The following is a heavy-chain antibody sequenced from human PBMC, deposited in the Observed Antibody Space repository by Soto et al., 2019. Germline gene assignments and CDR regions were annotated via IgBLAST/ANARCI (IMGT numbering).Heavy chain of an antibody. CDR1: GFSLSTSGVG. V-gene: IGHV2-5*02. Sequence: VSGPTLVNPTQTLTLTCTFSGFSLSTSGVGVGWIRQPPGKALEWLALIYWDDDKRYSPSLKSRLTITKDTSKNQVVLTMTNMEPVDTATYYCAHNHTIAVARDNWIDPWGQGTLVTVSS. CDR2: IYWDDDK. J-gene: IGHJ5*02. D-gene: IGHD6-19*01. CDR3: AHNHTIAVARDNWIDP.